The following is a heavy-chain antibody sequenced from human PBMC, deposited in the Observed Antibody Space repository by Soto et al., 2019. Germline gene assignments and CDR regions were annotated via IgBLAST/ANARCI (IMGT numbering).Heavy chain of an antibody. CDR1: GGSFSGYD. CDR2: INHSGST. D-gene: IGHD2-21*02. CDR3: ARGRAVGDTFYYSYAMDL. Sequence: XASLSLTFAVCGGSFSGYDWSWIRQPPGKGLEWIGEINHSGSTNYNPSLKSRVTISVDTSKNQLSLKLSSVTAADTAVYYCARGRAVGDTFYYSYAMDLWGQGTTVTVSS. J-gene: IGHJ6*02. V-gene: IGHV4-34*01.